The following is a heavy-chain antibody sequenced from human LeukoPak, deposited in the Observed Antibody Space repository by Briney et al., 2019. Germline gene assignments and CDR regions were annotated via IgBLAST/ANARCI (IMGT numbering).Heavy chain of an antibody. J-gene: IGHJ6*03. Sequence: SETLSLTCTVSDGSISSYYWSWIRQPPGKGLEWIGYIYTSGSTNYNPSLKSRVTISVDTSKNQFSLKLSSVTAADTAVYYCARLGPGSRNYYYYMDVWGKGTTVTVSS. CDR1: DGSISSYY. CDR2: IYTSGST. CDR3: ARLGPGSRNYYYYMDV. V-gene: IGHV4-4*09. D-gene: IGHD2-15*01.